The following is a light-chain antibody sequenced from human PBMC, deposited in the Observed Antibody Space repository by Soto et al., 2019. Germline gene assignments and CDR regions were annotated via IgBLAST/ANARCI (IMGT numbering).Light chain of an antibody. J-gene: IGKJ1*01. V-gene: IGKV1-39*01. CDR1: QNIDSY. Sequence: DIQMIQSPSSVSASVGDRVTLSCRASQNIDSYLNWYQQKPGKAPKLLISTAYTLQSGVPSRFSGTRSGTEFTLTISSLQPDDFATYYCQQSYRTPPWTFGQGTKVEIK. CDR3: QQSYRTPPWT. CDR2: TAY.